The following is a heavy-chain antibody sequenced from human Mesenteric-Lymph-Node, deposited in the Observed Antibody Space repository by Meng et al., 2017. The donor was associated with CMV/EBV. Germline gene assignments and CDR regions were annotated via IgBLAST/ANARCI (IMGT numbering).Heavy chain of an antibody. CDR1: GFTFSGYS. D-gene: IGHD6-25*01. V-gene: IGHV3-21*01. CDR3: ARDRSAAGYFDS. J-gene: IGHJ4*02. CDR2: ISSSSSYK. Sequence: GESLKISCAASGFTFSGYSMNWVRQAPGKGLEWVSLISSSSSYKYHADSVKGRFTISRDNAKNSLYLQMTSLRAEDTAVYYCARDRSAAGYFDSWGQGTLVTVSS.